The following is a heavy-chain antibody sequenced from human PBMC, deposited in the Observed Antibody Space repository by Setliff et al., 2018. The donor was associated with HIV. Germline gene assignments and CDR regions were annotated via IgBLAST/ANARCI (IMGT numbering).Heavy chain of an antibody. CDR2: MNPNSGNT. D-gene: IGHD3-22*01. CDR3: ARARRDSYDRGRRNHYYIDV. CDR1: GYTFSSYD. V-gene: IGHV1-8*02. Sequence: WASVKVSCKASGYTFSSYDINWVRQATGQGLEWMGWMNPNSGNTGYVQKFQGRVTMTRDTSISTAYMELNNLKFEDTAVYYCARARRDSYDRGRRNHYYIDVWGKGTTVTVSS. J-gene: IGHJ6*03.